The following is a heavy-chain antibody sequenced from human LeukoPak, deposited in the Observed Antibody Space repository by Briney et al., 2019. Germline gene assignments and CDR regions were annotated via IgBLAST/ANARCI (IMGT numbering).Heavy chain of an antibody. CDR3: ARRTTESYSDY. CDR2: IHYSGTT. J-gene: IGHJ4*02. D-gene: IGHD1-1*01. CDR1: GGPISDGTYY. V-gene: IGHV4-39*01. Sequence: SSETLSLTCTVSGGPISDGTYYWGWIRQPPGKGLEWIGTIHYSGTTHHNRSLKSRVTLSVDTSKNQFSLRLSSVTAADTAVYYCARRTTESYSDYWGQGTLVTVST.